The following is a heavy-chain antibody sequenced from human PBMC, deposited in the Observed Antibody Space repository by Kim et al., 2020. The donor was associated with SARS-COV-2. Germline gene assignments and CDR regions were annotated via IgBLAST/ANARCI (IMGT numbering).Heavy chain of an antibody. D-gene: IGHD3-16*01. CDR3: VRDRMGGAFDI. CDR2: ITKSSTTI. V-gene: IGHV3-48*02. J-gene: IGHJ3*02. CDR1: GFTFSAYD. Sequence: GGSLRLSCATSGFTFSAYDMNWVRQAPGKGLEWLSFITKSSTTIYYADSVKGRFTTSRDNAKNSLHLQMNSVKDEDTAVYHCVRDRMGGAFDIWGQGTLVTVSS.